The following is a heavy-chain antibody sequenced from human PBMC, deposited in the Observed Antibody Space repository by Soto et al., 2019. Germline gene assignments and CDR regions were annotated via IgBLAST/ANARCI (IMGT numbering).Heavy chain of an antibody. J-gene: IGHJ6*02. V-gene: IGHV1-3*01. CDR3: ASSYYGSGNPKDYYYGMDV. CDR2: INAGNGNT. D-gene: IGHD3-10*01. CDR1: GYTFTSYA. Sequence: QVQLVQSGAEVKKPGASVKVSCKASGYTFTSYAMHWVRQAPGQRLEWMGWINAGNGNTKYSQKFQGRVTITRDTSASTAYMELSSLRSEDTAEYYCASSYYGSGNPKDYYYGMDVWGQGTTVTVSS.